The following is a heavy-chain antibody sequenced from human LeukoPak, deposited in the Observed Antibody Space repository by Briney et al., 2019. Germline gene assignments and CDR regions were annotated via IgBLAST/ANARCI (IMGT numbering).Heavy chain of an antibody. D-gene: IGHD6-13*01. V-gene: IGHV4-34*01. CDR2: INHSGST. CDR1: GGSFSGYY. J-gene: IGHJ4*02. Sequence: SETLSLTCAVYGGSFSGYYWSWIRQPPGKGLEWIGEINHSGSTNYNPSLKIRVTISVDTSKNQFSLQLTSVTAADTAVYYCARAAAAAGGQYFDNWGQGTLVAVSS. CDR3: ARAAAAAGGQYFDN.